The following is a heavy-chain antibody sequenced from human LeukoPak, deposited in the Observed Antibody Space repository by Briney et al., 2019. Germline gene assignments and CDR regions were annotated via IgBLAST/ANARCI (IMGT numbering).Heavy chain of an antibody. Sequence: SETLSLTCAVSADSFSSHYWTWIRQPPGKGLEWIGYISYIGSTNYNPSLKSRVTISIDTSKNQFSLKLSSVTAADTAVYYCARVLVTVTKGFDIWGQGTMVTVSS. D-gene: IGHD4-17*01. V-gene: IGHV4-59*11. CDR3: ARVLVTVTKGFDI. J-gene: IGHJ3*02. CDR2: ISYIGST. CDR1: ADSFSSHY.